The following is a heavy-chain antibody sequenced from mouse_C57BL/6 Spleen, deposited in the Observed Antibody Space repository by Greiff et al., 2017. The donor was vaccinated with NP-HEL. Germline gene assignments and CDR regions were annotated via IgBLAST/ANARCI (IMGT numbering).Heavy chain of an antibody. CDR2: INPSSGYT. D-gene: IGHD3-2*02. CDR1: GYTFTSYW. J-gene: IGHJ2*01. CDR3: ASRGSTGYEKGFDD. Sequence: VQLQQSGAELVKPGASVKLSCKASGYTFTSYWMHWVNQRPGQGLEWIGYINPSSGYTKNNQKFKDKGTFTADKSYSTAYMQLSSLTYEDSADYYGASRGSTGYEKGFDDWGQGATLTVSS. V-gene: IGHV1-7*01.